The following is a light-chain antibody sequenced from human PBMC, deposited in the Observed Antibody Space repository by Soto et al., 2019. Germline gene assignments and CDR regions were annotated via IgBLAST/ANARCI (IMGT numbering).Light chain of an antibody. J-gene: IGKJ1*01. Sequence: DIVMTQSPLSLPVTPGEPASISCRSSQSLLHSNGYNYLDWYLQKPGQSPQLLIYLGSSRASGVPDRFSGSGSGTDFTLKISRVEAEDVGVYCCMQALQTPRTFGQGTKVEIK. CDR1: QSLLHSNGYNY. CDR3: MQALQTPRT. V-gene: IGKV2-28*01. CDR2: LGS.